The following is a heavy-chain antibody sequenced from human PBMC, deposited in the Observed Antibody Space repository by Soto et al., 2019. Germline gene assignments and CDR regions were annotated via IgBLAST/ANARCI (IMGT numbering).Heavy chain of an antibody. CDR2: IRSKAYGGTT. Sequence: PGGSLRLSCTASGFTFGDYAMSWFRQAPGKGLEWVGFIRSKAYGGTTEYAASVKGRFTISRDDSKSIAYLQMNSLKTEDTAVYYCTRTRTGVGVRGVLYYYGMDVWGQGTTVTVSS. CDR1: GFTFGDYA. J-gene: IGHJ6*02. V-gene: IGHV3-49*03. CDR3: TRTRTGVGVRGVLYYYGMDV. D-gene: IGHD3-10*01.